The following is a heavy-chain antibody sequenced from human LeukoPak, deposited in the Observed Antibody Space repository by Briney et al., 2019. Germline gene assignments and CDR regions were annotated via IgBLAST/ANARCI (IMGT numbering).Heavy chain of an antibody. CDR2: ISAYNGNT. J-gene: IGHJ4*02. D-gene: IGHD1-26*01. Sequence: GASVKVSCKASGYTFTSYGISWVRQAPGQGLEWMGWISAYNGNTNYAQKLQGRITMTTDTSTSTAYMELRSLRSDDTAVYYCARDSFRWELLRVFDYWGKGTLVTVPS. CDR3: ARDSFRWELLRVFDY. CDR1: GYTFTSYG. V-gene: IGHV1-18*01.